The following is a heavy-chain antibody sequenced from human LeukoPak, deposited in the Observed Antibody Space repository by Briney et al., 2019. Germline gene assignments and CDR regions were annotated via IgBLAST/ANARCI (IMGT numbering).Heavy chain of an antibody. CDR1: GGSISSGDYY. V-gene: IGHV4-30-4*08. D-gene: IGHD3-10*01. J-gene: IGHJ4*02. CDR2: IYYSGST. CDR3: AWDATITMVRGVNFDY. Sequence: SETLSLTCTVSGGSISSGDYYWSWIRQPPGKGLEWIGYIYYSGSTYYNPSLKSRVTISVDTSKNQFSLKLSSVTAADTAVYYCAWDATITMVRGVNFDYWGQGTLVTVSS.